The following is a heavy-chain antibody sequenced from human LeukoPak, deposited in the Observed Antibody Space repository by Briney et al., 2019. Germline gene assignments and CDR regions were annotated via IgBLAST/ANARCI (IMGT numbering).Heavy chain of an antibody. V-gene: IGHV3-9*01. CDR2: ISWNSGSI. Sequence: GGSLRLSCAASGFTFDDYAMHWVRQAPGKGLEWVSGISWNSGSIGYADSVKGRFTISRDNAKNSLYLQMDSLRAEDTALYYCAKDILAGPGTTGKIGYWGQGTRVTVSS. CDR1: GFTFDDYA. D-gene: IGHD1-1*01. J-gene: IGHJ4*02. CDR3: AKDILAGPGTTGKIGY.